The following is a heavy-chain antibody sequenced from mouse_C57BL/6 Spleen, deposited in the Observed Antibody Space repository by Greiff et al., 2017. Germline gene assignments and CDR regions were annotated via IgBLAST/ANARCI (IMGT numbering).Heavy chain of an antibody. J-gene: IGHJ2*01. CDR1: GYSFTGYY. CDR2: INPSTGGT. V-gene: IGHV1-42*01. Sequence: VQLKQSGPGLVKPGASVKISCKASGYSFTGYYMNWVKQSPEKSLEWIGEINPSTGGTTYNQKFKAKATLTVDKSSSTAYMQLKSLTSEDSAVYYCAIYYYGSRDYFDYWGQGTTLTVSS. D-gene: IGHD1-1*01. CDR3: AIYYYGSRDYFDY.